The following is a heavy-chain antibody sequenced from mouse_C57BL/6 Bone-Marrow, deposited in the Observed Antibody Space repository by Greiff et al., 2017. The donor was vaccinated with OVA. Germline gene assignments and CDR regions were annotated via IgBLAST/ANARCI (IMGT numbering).Heavy chain of an antibody. CDR2: IYPGSGST. CDR3: ARRHTNYGVDY. V-gene: IGHV1-55*01. J-gene: IGHJ2*01. CDR1: GYTFTSYW. Sequence: QVQLQQPGAELVKPGASVKMSCKASGYTFTSYWITWVKQRPGQGPEWIGDIYPGSGSTNYNEKFKSKATLTVDTSSSTAYMQLSSLTSEDSAVYYCARRHTNYGVDYWGQGTTLTVSS. D-gene: IGHD2-5*01.